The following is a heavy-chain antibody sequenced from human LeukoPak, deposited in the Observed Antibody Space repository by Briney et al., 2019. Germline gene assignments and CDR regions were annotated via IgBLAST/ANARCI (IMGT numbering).Heavy chain of an antibody. D-gene: IGHD3-16*02. V-gene: IGHV1-18*01. CDR2: ISPYNGDR. J-gene: IGHJ4*02. CDR1: GYTFTSYA. CDR3: ARDSGSYHSPDY. Sequence: GASVKVSCKASGYTFTSYAITWVRQAPGQGPEWMGWISPYNGDRRDALKFQDRVTMTTDTSTTTAYMELRSLRSDDTAVYFCARDSGSYHSPDYWGQGTLVTVSS.